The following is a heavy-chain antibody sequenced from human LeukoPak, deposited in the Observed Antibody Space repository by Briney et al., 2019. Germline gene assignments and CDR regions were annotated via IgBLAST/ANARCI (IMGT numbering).Heavy chain of an antibody. D-gene: IGHD6-13*01. CDR1: GFTFSSYA. CDR2: IGGSGGST. V-gene: IGHV3-23*01. CDR3: AKAYSNSWYYYFDY. J-gene: IGHJ4*02. Sequence: PGGSLRLSCAASGFTFSSYAMHWVRQAPGKGLEWVSAIGGSGGSTYYADSVKGRFTISRDNSKNTLYLQMNSLRAEDTAIYYCAKAYSNSWYYYFDYWGQGTLVTVSS.